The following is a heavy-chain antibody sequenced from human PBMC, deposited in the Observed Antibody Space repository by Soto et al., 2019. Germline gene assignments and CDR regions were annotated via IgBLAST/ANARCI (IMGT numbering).Heavy chain of an antibody. J-gene: IGHJ6*02. V-gene: IGHV1-18*04. Sequence: QVQLVQSGAEVKKPGASVKVSCKASGYTFTSYGISWVRQAPGQGLEWMGWISAYNGNTNYGQKLQGRVTMTTDTSTSTAYMELRSLCSDDTAVYYCARGDIVVVVAAPWGIDVWGQGTTVTVSS. D-gene: IGHD2-15*01. CDR3: ARGDIVVVVAAPWGIDV. CDR2: ISAYNGNT. CDR1: GYTFTSYG.